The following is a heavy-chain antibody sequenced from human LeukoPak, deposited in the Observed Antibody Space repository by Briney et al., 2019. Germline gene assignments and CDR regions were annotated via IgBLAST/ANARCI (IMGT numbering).Heavy chain of an antibody. CDR3: ARDSPNYDFWSGYDASDI. Sequence: PGRSLRLSCAASGFTFSSYGMHWVRQAPGKGLEWVAVIWYDGRNKYYADSVKGRFTISRDNSKNTLYLQMNSLRAEDTAVYYCARDSPNYDFWSGYDASDIWGQGTMVTVSS. V-gene: IGHV3-33*01. J-gene: IGHJ3*02. D-gene: IGHD3-3*01. CDR1: GFTFSSYG. CDR2: IWYDGRNK.